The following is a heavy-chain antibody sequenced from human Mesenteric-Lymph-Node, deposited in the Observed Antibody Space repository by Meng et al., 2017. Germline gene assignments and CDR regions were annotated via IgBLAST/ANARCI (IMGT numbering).Heavy chain of an antibody. D-gene: IGHD2-2*01. J-gene: IGHJ4*02. Sequence: VQLKQWAVGLLKPSGSLSPPCAGYGGSFSGYYWSWIRQSPRKGLEWIGEINHSGSTNYNPSLKSRVTISVDKSKNQFSLKLSSVTAADTAVYYCASGRKYCSSTSCYGQFDYWGQGTLVTVSS. CDR3: ASGRKYCSSTSCYGQFDY. CDR2: INHSGST. CDR1: GGSFSGYY. V-gene: IGHV4-34*01.